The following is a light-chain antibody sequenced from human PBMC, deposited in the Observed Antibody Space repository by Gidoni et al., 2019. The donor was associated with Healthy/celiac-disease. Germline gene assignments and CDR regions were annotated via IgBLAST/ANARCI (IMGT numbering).Light chain of an antibody. CDR3: QAWDSSTVV. J-gene: IGLJ2*01. V-gene: IGLV3-1*01. Sequence: SYELTQPPSVSVSPGQTASITCSGDKLGDKYACWYQQKPGQSPVLVIYQDSKRPSGIPERFSGSNSGNTATLTISGTPAMDEAEYYCQAWDSSTVVFGGGTKLXV. CDR1: KLGDKY. CDR2: QDS.